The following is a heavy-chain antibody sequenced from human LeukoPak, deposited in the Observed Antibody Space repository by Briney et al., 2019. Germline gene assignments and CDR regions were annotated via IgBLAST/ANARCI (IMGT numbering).Heavy chain of an antibody. D-gene: IGHD6-6*01. CDR3: ARDFEYSSLRWDLYSDY. CDR1: GFTFSSYS. J-gene: IGHJ4*01. Sequence: GGSLRLSCAASGFTFSSYSMKWVRQAPGKALEWVSSISSSSSYIYYADSVKGRFTISRDNAKNSLYLQMNSLRAEDTAVYYCARDFEYSSLRWDLYSDYWGHGTLVTVSS. V-gene: IGHV3-21*01. CDR2: ISSSSSYI.